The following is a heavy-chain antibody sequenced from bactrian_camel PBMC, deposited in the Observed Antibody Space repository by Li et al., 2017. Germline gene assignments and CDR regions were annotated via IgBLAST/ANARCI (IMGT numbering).Heavy chain of an antibody. CDR1: GFSFSDSA. CDR2: INSRFIT. J-gene: IGHJ4*01. Sequence: VQLVESGGGMVQPGGSLKLSCVVSGFSFSDSAMSWVRQAPGKGFEWVSSINSRFITGYPKSVKGRFTISRDYAKNTVYLQLNSLTSDDTGMYYCTTGDRDRQFLPRGQGTQVTVS. CDR3: TTGDRDRQFLP. V-gene: IGHV3S35*01.